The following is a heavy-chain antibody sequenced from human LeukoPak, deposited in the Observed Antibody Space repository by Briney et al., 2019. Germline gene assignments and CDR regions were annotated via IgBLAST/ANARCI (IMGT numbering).Heavy chain of an antibody. CDR3: ARVRIQLWGPMPHFDY. D-gene: IGHD5-18*01. CDR1: GGSFSGYY. Sequence: SETLSLTCAVYGGSFSGYYWSWIRQPPGKGLEWIGEINHSGSTNYNPSLKSRVTISVDTSKNQFSLKLSSVTAADTAVYYSARVRIQLWGPMPHFDYWGQGTLVTVSS. J-gene: IGHJ4*02. CDR2: INHSGST. V-gene: IGHV4-34*01.